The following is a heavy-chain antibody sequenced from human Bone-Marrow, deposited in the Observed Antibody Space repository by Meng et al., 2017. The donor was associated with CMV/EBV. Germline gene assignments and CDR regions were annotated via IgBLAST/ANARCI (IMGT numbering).Heavy chain of an antibody. CDR1: GFTFSSYW. CDR3: ARAVQHCSSTSCYPRFDY. J-gene: IGHJ4*01. Sequence: GSLRLSCAASGFTFSSYWMSWVRQAPGKGLEWVANIKQDGSEKYYVDSVKGRFTISRDNAKNSLYLQMNSLRAEDTAVYYWARAVQHCSSTSCYPRFDYWGQGTLVTVSS. V-gene: IGHV3-7*04. D-gene: IGHD2-2*01. CDR2: IKQDGSEK.